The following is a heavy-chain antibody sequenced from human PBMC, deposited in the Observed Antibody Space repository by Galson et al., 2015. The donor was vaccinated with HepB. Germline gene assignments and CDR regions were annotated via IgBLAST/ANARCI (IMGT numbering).Heavy chain of an antibody. J-gene: IGHJ4*02. D-gene: IGHD6-19*01. CDR1: GFTFSSYW. V-gene: IGHV3-7*03. CDR3: ARDQAQYSSGWYPLGY. Sequence: SLRLSCAASGFTFSSYWMSWVRQAPGKGLEWVANIKQDGSEKYYVDSVKGRFTISRDNAKNSLYLQMNSLRAEDTAVYYCARDQAQYSSGWYPLGYWGQGTLVTVSS. CDR2: IKQDGSEK.